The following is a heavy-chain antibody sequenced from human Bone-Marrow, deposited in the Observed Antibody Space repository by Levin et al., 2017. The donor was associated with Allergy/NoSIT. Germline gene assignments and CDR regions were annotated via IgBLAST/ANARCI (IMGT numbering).Heavy chain of an antibody. Sequence: HPGGSLRLSCEASGFTFNSYAMHWVRQAPGKGLEWLAFISYTGGNQYYADSVKGRFTISRDNSKNTMFLQMNSLSVEDTAVYFCARGLGLSTTELSYYYMDVWGKGTAVTVSS. CDR2: ISYTGGNQ. V-gene: IGHV3-30-3*01. D-gene: IGHD2-2*01. CDR1: GFTFNSYA. CDR3: ARGLGLSTTELSYYYMDV. J-gene: IGHJ6*03.